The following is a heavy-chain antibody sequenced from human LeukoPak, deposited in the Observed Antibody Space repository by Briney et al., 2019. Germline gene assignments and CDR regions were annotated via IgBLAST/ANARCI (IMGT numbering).Heavy chain of an antibody. CDR3: ARLHYFASGNYYNVVDP. CDR2: IYPGDSDT. J-gene: IGHJ5*02. D-gene: IGHD3-10*01. CDR1: GYSFTNYW. V-gene: IGHV5-51*01. Sequence: GESLKISCKGSGYSFTNYWNGWVRQMPGKGLEWMGIIYPGDSDTRYSPSVQGQATISADKSISTAYLQWTSLKASDTAMYYCARLHYFASGNYYNVVDPWGQGTLVTVSS.